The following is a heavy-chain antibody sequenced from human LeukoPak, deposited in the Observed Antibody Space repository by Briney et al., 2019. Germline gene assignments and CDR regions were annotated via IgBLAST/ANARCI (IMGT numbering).Heavy chain of an antibody. Sequence: SETLSLTCTVSGGSISSYYWSWIRQPAGKGLEWIGRIYTSGSTNYNPSLKSRVTMSVDTSKNQFSLKLSSVTAADTAVYYCARRGFRAVAGTHDAFDIWGQGTMVTVSS. CDR3: ARRGFRAVAGTHDAFDI. J-gene: IGHJ3*02. V-gene: IGHV4-4*07. CDR1: GGSISSYY. D-gene: IGHD6-19*01. CDR2: IYTSGST.